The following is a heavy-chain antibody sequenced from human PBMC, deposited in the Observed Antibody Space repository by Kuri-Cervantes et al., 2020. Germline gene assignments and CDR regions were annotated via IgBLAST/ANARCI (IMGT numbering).Heavy chain of an antibody. Sequence: WGTLTPTCAAHGGSFSGYYWSWIRQPPGKGLEWIGSIYHSGSTYYNPSLKSRVSISVDTSKNQFSLKLSSVTAAETAVYYCARGLSADTAMPDYFDYWGQGTLVTVSS. V-gene: IGHV4-34*01. CDR3: ARGLSADTAMPDYFDY. J-gene: IGHJ4*02. CDR1: GGSFSGYY. D-gene: IGHD5-18*01. CDR2: IYHSGST.